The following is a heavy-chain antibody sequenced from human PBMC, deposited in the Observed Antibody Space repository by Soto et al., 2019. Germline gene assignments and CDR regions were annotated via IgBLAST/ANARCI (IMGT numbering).Heavy chain of an antibody. V-gene: IGHV1-3*01. J-gene: IGHJ4*02. Sequence: LATRQRLEWMGWINAGNGNTKYSQKFQGRVTITRDTSASPAYLELSSLSSEDPAGEYCAQTCCTRGFDYWGQGPLVTGSS. CDR2: INAGNGNT. CDR3: AQTCCTRGFDY. D-gene: IGHD2-8*01.